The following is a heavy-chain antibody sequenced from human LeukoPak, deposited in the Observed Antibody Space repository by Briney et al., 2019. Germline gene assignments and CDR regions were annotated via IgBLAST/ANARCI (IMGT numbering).Heavy chain of an antibody. V-gene: IGHV4-39*01. Sequence: AETLSLTCTVSGGSITSSSYYWGWIRQPPGKGLEWIWCIFYSGSTYYNPSLKSRVTISVDTSKTQFSLKLSSVTAADTAVYYCAKQQLVRCFDYWGQGTLVTVSS. CDR2: IFYSGST. D-gene: IGHD6-13*01. J-gene: IGHJ4*02. CDR3: AKQQLVRCFDY. CDR1: GGSITSSSYY.